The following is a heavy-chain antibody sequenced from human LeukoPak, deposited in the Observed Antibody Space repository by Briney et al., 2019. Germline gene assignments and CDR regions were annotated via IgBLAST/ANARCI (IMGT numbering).Heavy chain of an antibody. V-gene: IGHV3-30-3*01. CDR2: ISYDGSNK. J-gene: IGHJ4*02. D-gene: IGHD6-13*01. CDR3: ARAETHIAAAGTDY. Sequence: PGGSLRLSCAASGFTFSSYAMHWVRQAPGKGLEWVAVISYDGSNKYYADSVKGRFTISRDNSKNTLYLQMNSLRAEDTAVYYCARAETHIAAAGTDYWGQGTLVTVSS. CDR1: GFTFSSYA.